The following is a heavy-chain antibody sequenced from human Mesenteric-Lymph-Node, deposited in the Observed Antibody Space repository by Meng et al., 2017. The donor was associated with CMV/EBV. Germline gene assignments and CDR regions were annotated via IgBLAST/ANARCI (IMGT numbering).Heavy chain of an antibody. Sequence: GYTFTSYYMHWVRQAPGQGLEWMGIINPSSGFTSYAQKFLVRVTMTRDTSTSTVYMELSSLRSEDTAMYYCASAGIAAAGTGFGPEYWGQGTLVTVSS. CDR3: ASAGIAAAGTGFGPEY. CDR2: INPSSGFT. J-gene: IGHJ4*02. D-gene: IGHD6-13*01. V-gene: IGHV1-46*01. CDR1: GYTFTSYY.